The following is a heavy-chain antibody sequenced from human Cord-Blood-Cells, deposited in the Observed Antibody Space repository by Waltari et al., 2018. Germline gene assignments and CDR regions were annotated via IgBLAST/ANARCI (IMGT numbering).Heavy chain of an antibody. J-gene: IGHJ4*02. Sequence: QMQLVQSGPEVKKPGTSVKVSCKASVFTFTSSAVQCVRQARGQRLEWIGRIWVGSGNTNYAQKFQERVTITRVMSTSTAYMELSSLRSEDTSVYYCAADLGSSGYYFDYWGQGTLVTVSS. CDR3: AADLGSSGYYFDY. V-gene: IGHV1-58*01. CDR1: VFTFTSSA. CDR2: IWVGSGNT. D-gene: IGHD3-22*01.